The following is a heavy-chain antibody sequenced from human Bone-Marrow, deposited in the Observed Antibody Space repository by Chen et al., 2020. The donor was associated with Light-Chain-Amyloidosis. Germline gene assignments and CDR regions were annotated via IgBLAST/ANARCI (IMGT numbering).Heavy chain of an antibody. CDR2: IIPILGIA. J-gene: IGHJ5*02. D-gene: IGHD3-22*01. CDR1: GGTFSSYA. V-gene: IGHV1-69*04. CDR3: ARVSYYYDSSGYYNWFDP. Sequence: QVQLVQSGAEVKKPGSSVKVSCKASGGTFSSYAISWVRQATGQGLEWMGRIIPILGIANYAQKFQGRVTITADKSTSTAYMELSSLRSEDTAVYYCARVSYYYDSSGYYNWFDPWGQGTLVTVSS.